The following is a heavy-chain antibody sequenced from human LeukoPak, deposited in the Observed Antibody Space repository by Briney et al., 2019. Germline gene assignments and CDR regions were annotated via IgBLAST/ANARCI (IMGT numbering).Heavy chain of an antibody. V-gene: IGHV4-30-2*01. CDR1: GGSISSGGYS. Sequence: SQTLSLTCAVSGGSISSGGYSWSWIRQPPGKGLEWIGYIYHSGSTYYNPSLKSRVTISVDRSKNQFSLKLSSVTAADTAVYYCARGSERVTGTDLTRYYYYYGMDVWGQGTTVTVSS. D-gene: IGHD1-20*01. CDR2: IYHSGST. CDR3: ARGSERVTGTDLTRYYYYYGMDV. J-gene: IGHJ6*02.